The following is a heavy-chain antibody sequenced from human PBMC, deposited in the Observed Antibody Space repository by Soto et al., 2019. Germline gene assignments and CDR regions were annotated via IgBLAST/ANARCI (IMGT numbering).Heavy chain of an antibody. J-gene: IGHJ4*02. CDR3: ARGLGDGYNYPLGY. D-gene: IGHD5-12*01. Sequence: GGSLRLSCAASGFTFSSYWMHWVRQAPGKGLVWVSRINTDGSSTSYADSVKGRFTISRDNAKNTLYLQMNSLRAEDTAVYYCARGLGDGYNYPLGYWGQGTLVTVSS. V-gene: IGHV3-74*01. CDR2: INTDGSST. CDR1: GFTFSSYW.